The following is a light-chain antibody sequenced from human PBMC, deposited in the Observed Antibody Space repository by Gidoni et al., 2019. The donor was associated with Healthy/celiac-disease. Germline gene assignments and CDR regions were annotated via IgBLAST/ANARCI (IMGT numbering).Light chain of an antibody. CDR3: QQSYSTPVRSYT. CDR2: AAS. V-gene: IGKV1-39*01. CDR1: QSISSY. Sequence: DIQMTQSPPSLSASVGDRDTITCRASQSISSYLNWYQQKPGKAPKLLIYAASSLQSGVPSRFSGSGSGTDFTLTISSLQPEDFATYYCQQSYSTPVRSYTFGQGTKLEIK. J-gene: IGKJ2*01.